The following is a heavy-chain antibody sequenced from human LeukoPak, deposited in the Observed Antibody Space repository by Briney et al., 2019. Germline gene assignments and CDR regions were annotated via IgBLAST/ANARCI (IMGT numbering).Heavy chain of an antibody. CDR3: ARQIVLMVYAIRYFDY. CDR1: GGSISSSSYY. CDR2: NYYSGTP. D-gene: IGHD2-8*01. J-gene: IGHJ4*02. V-gene: IGHV4-39*01. Sequence: SETLSFTCTVSGGSISSSSYYWGWIRQPPGKGREWIGSNYYSGTPYYNTSLKSRVTISVDTSKNQFSLKLSSVTAADTAVYYCARQIVLMVYAIRYFDYWGQGTLVTVSS.